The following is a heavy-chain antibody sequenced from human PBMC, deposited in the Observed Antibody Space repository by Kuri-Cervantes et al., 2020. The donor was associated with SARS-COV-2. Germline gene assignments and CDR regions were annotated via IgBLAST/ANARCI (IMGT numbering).Heavy chain of an antibody. V-gene: IGHV4-4*07. CDR2: IYTSGST. CDR3: ARDRYYDSSVVYYMDV. J-gene: IGHJ6*03. CDR1: GASISSYS. D-gene: IGHD3-22*01. Sequence: SETLSLTCTVSGASISSYSWSWIRQPAGKGLEWIGRIYTSGSTNYNPSLKSRVTISVDTSKNQFSLKLSSVTAADTAVYYCARDRYYDSSVVYYMDVWGKGTTVTISS.